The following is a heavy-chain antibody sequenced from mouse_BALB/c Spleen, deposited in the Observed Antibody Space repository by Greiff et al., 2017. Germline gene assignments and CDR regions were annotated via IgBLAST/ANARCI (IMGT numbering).Heavy chain of an antibody. V-gene: IGHV1S56*01. Sequence: QVQLQQSGPELVKPGASVKMSCKASGYTFTSYYIHWVKQRPGQGLEWIGWIYPGDGSTKYNEKFKGKTTLTADKSSSKAYMLLSSLTSEDSAIYFCARPTMITAYYAMDYWGQGTSVTVSS. CDR1: GYTFTSYY. CDR2: IYPGDGST. CDR3: ARPTMITAYYAMDY. D-gene: IGHD2-4*01. J-gene: IGHJ4*01.